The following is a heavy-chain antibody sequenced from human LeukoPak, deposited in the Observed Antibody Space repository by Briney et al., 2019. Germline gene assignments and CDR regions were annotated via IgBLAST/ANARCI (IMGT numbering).Heavy chain of an antibody. V-gene: IGHV4-61*02. J-gene: IGHJ4*02. CDR3: AGEKRPRSYYDSSGYYDY. D-gene: IGHD3-22*01. Sequence: TSQTLSLTCTVSGGSISSGSYYWSWIRQPAGKGLEWVGRIYTSGSTNYNPSLKSRVTISVDTSKNQFSLKLSSVTAADTAVYYCAGEKRPRSYYDSSGYYDYWGQGTLVTVSS. CDR2: IYTSGST. CDR1: GGSISSGSYY.